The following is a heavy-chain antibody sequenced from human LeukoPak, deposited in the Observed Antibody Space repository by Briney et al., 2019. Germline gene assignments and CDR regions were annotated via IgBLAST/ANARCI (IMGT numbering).Heavy chain of an antibody. CDR1: GYALPELS. CDR3: ATEMWAGAGLNY. V-gene: IGHV1-24*01. D-gene: IGHD6-13*01. CDR2: FDPEEGET. Sequence: GASVKVSCKVPGYALPELSIHWVRQTPGKGLEWMGGFDPEEGETVYAQKFEGRLSMTEDTSTDTAYMELSSLRSEDTAVYYCATEMWAGAGLNYWGQGSLVIVSS. J-gene: IGHJ4*02.